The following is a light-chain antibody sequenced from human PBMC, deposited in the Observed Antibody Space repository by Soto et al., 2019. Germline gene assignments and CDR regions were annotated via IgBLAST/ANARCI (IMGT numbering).Light chain of an antibody. CDR3: GSWGDSLNSFFV. Sequence: QSVLTQPPSASGTPGQRVTISCSGGSSNIGSNTVNWYQHLPGTAPRLLIYSNSQRPSGVPDRFSGSKSGTSASLAISGLQSEDEADYYCGSWGDSLNSFFVFGTGTKVTVL. V-gene: IGLV1-44*01. CDR1: SSNIGSNT. CDR2: SNS. J-gene: IGLJ1*01.